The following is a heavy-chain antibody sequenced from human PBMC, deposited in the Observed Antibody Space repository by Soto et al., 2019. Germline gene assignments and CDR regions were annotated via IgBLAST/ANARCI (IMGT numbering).Heavy chain of an antibody. CDR1: GGSISSGGYS. CDR2: IYHSGST. Sequence: ASETLSLTCAVSGGSISSGGYSWSWIRQPPGKGLEWIGYIYHSGSTYYNPSLKSRVTISVDRSKNQFSLKLSSVTAADTAVYYGARAGYYGDYFFDYWGQRSLVTVSS. J-gene: IGHJ4*02. D-gene: IGHD4-17*01. CDR3: ARAGYYGDYFFDY. V-gene: IGHV4-30-2*01.